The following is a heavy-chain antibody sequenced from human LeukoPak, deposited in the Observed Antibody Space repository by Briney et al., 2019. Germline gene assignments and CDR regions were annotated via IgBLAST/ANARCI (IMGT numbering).Heavy chain of an antibody. CDR3: ARAPTGFPNWFDP. CDR1: GYSFTNYW. J-gene: IGHJ5*02. D-gene: IGHD2-8*02. Sequence: GESLKISCKGSGYSFTNYWIAWVRQMPGKGLEWMGIIHPGNSDIRYSPSFQGQVTTSADKSISTSYLQWSSLKASDTAIYYCARAPTGFPNWFDPWGQGTLVTVSS. CDR2: IHPGNSDI. V-gene: IGHV5-51*01.